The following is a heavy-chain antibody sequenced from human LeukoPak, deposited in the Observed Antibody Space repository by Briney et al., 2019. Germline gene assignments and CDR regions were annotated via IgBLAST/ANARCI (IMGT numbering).Heavy chain of an antibody. CDR1: GFTFSTFS. CDR3: VRDNNWAFDY. J-gene: IGHJ4*02. D-gene: IGHD1-1*01. CDR2: IRGSNDNI. V-gene: IGHV3-48*04. Sequence: GGSPRLSCAASGFTFSTFSMNWIRQAPGKGLEWVSYIRGSNDNIHYADSVKGRFTISRDNAKNSLFLQMNSLSADDTAVYYCVRDNNWAFDYWGQGTLVTVSS.